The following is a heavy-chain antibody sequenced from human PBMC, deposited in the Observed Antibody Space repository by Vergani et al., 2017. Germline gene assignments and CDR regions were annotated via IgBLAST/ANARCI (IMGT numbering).Heavy chain of an antibody. J-gene: IGHJ6*03. Sequence: QVQLVQSGAEVKKPGSSVKVSCKASGGTFSSSVISWVRQAPGQGLEWMGRIVPIFGTANYAQNFQGRVAINADESTSTAYMELSSLRSEDTAVYYCGGVISHYYYMDVWGKGATVTVSS. CDR2: IVPIFGTA. CDR3: GGVISHYYYMDV. D-gene: IGHD2/OR15-2a*01. CDR1: GGTFSSSV. V-gene: IGHV1-69*15.